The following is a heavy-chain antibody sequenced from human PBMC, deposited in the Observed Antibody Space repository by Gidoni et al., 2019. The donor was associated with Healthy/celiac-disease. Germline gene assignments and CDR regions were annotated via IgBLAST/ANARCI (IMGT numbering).Heavy chain of an antibody. D-gene: IGHD3-3*01. V-gene: IGHV3-7*01. CDR3: AREYYDFWSGYYTDY. Sequence: EVQLVESGGGLVQPGGSLRLSCSASGFTFSSYWMGWVRQAPGKGLEWVANIKQDGSEKYYVDSVKGRFTISRDNAKNSLYLQMNSLRAEDTAVYYCAREYYDFWSGYYTDYWGQGTLVTVSS. CDR1: GFTFSSYW. J-gene: IGHJ4*02. CDR2: IKQDGSEK.